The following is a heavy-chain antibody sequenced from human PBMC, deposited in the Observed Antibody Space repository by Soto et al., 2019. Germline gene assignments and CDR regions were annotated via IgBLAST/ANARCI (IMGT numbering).Heavy chain of an antibody. CDR3: VRVYASSSFDI. D-gene: IGHD2-2*01. V-gene: IGHV3-48*02. Sequence: PGGSLRLSCAASGFNFISYSMSWVRQAPGKGLEWVSYISNSGSIIHDADSVKGRFTISRDNAKNSLSLQMNSLRDEDTAVYYCVRVYASSSFDIWGQGTVVTVSS. CDR1: GFNFISYS. CDR2: ISNSGSII. J-gene: IGHJ3*02.